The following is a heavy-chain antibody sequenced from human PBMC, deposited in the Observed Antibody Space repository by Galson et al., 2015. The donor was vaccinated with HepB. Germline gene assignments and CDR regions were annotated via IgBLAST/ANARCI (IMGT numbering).Heavy chain of an antibody. V-gene: IGHV3-30*02. CDR1: GFTFSSYG. J-gene: IGHJ4*02. CDR3: AESKRAAGGPYFDY. D-gene: IGHD6-13*01. CDR2: IRYDGSNK. Sequence: SLRLSCAASGFTFSSYGMHWVRQAPGKGLEWVAFIRYDGSNKYYADSVKGRFTISRDNSKNTLYLQMNSLRAEDTAVYYCAESKRAAGGPYFDYWGQGTLVTVSS.